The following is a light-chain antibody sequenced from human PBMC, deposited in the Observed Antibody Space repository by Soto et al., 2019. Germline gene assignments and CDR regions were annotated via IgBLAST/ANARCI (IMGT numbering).Light chain of an antibody. CDR1: PSVDTL. Sequence: EIVLTQSPATLSLSPGERATLSCRASPSVDTLFSWYQQKPGQVPRLLIYDASNRATGIPARFSGSGSGTDFTLTSSSLEPEDVAVYYCQQRRDWPITFGGGTKVEIK. V-gene: IGKV3-11*01. CDR3: QQRRDWPIT. J-gene: IGKJ4*01. CDR2: DAS.